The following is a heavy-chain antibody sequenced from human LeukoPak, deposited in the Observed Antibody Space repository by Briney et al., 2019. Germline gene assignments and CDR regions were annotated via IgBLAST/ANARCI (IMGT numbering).Heavy chain of an antibody. D-gene: IGHD2-21*01. CDR3: ARLAKIDGWFDP. CDR1: GYTFTSYG. V-gene: IGHV1-69*05. Sequence: GASVKVSCKASGYTFTSYGISWVRQAPGQGLEWMGRIIPIFGTANYAQKFQGRVTITTDESTSTAYMELSSLRSEDTAVYYCARLAKIDGWFDPWGQGTLVTVSS. CDR2: IIPIFGTA. J-gene: IGHJ5*02.